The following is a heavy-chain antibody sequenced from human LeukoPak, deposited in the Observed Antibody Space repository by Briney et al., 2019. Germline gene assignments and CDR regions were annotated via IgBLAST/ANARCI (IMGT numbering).Heavy chain of an antibody. J-gene: IGHJ4*02. D-gene: IGHD6-13*01. Sequence: ASVKVSCKISGYTLTELSMHWVRQAPGKGLEWMGGFDPEDGETIYAQKSQGRVTMTEDTSTDTAYMELSSLRSEDTAVYYCATAPRARGSGIAFDYWGQGTLVTVSS. V-gene: IGHV1-24*01. CDR3: ATAPRARGSGIAFDY. CDR2: FDPEDGET. CDR1: GYTLTELS.